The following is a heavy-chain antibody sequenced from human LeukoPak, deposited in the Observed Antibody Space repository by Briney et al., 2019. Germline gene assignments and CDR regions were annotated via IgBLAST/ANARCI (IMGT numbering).Heavy chain of an antibody. CDR2: ISSSGGST. J-gene: IGHJ6*02. D-gene: IGHD6-13*01. CDR3: AKGSTASSSSWYVGYYYGMDV. CDR1: GFIFSSYA. Sequence: GGSLRLSCAASGFIFSSYAMSWVRQAPGKGLEWVSAISSSGGSTYYADSVKGRFTISRDNSKNTLYLQMNSLRAEDTAVYYCAKGSTASSSSWYVGYYYGMDVWGQGTTVTVSS. V-gene: IGHV3-23*01.